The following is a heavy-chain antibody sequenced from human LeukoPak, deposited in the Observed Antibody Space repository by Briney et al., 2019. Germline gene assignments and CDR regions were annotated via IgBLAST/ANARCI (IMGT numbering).Heavy chain of an antibody. J-gene: IGHJ4*02. CDR3: ARDPITMIVGTNY. CDR1: GFTVSSNY. CDR2: IYSGGST. V-gene: IGHV3-66*01. Sequence: GGSLRLSCAASGFTVSSNYMSWVRQAPGKGLEWVSVIYSGGSTYYADSVKGRFTISRDNSKNTLYLQMNSLRAEDTAVYYCARDPITMIVGTNYWGRGTLVTVSS. D-gene: IGHD3-22*01.